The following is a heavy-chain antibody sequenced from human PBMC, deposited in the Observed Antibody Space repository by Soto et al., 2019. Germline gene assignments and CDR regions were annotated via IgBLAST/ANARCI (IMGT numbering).Heavy chain of an antibody. V-gene: IGHV4-59*08. CDR1: GGSISSYY. J-gene: IGHJ4*02. CDR2: IYYSGST. CDR3: ARRYGALFDY. Sequence: QVQLQESGPGLVKPSETLSLTCTVSGGSISSYYWSWIRQPPGKGLEWIGYIYYSGSTNYNPSLKSRVTISVDTSKNQFSLKLSSVTAADTAAYYCARRYGALFDYWGQGTLVTVSS. D-gene: IGHD4-17*01.